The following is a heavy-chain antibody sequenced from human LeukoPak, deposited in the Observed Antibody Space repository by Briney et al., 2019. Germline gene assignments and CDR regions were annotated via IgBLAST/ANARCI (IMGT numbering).Heavy chain of an antibody. J-gene: IGHJ6*02. CDR1: GFTFSDYY. V-gene: IGHV3-11*01. D-gene: IGHD2-15*01. CDR3: ASTLGYCSGGSCFLARYYYYYGMDV. Sequence: GGSLRHSCAASGFTFSDYYMSWIRQAPGKGLEWVSYISSSGSTIYYADSVKGRFTISRDNAKNSLYLQMNSLRAEDTAVYYCASTLGYCSGGSCFLARYYYYYGMDVWGQGTTVTVSS. CDR2: ISSSGSTI.